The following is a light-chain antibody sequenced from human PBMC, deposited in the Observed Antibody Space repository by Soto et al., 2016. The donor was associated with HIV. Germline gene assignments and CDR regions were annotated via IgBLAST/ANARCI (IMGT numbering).Light chain of an antibody. Sequence: SYELTQPPSVSVSPGQTASITCFGDKLGDKYVCWYQQKPGQSPVLVIYQDSKRPSGIPERFSGSNSGNTATLTISGTQAMDEADYYCQAWDSSTAVVFGGGTKLTV. CDR2: QDS. V-gene: IGLV3-1*01. J-gene: IGLJ2*01. CDR3: QAWDSSTAVV. CDR1: KLGDKY.